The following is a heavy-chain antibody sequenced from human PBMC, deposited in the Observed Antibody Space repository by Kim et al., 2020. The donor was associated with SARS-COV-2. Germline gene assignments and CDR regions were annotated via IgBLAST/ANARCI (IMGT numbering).Heavy chain of an antibody. Sequence: SETLSLTCTVSGGSISSYYWSWIRQPPGKGLEWIGYIYYSGSTNYNPSLKSRVTISVDTSKNQFSLKLSSVTAADTAVYYCARAHYDSSGPVIDYWGQG. D-gene: IGHD3-22*01. CDR2: IYYSGST. CDR1: GGSISSYY. CDR3: ARAHYDSSGPVIDY. V-gene: IGHV4-59*01. J-gene: IGHJ4*02.